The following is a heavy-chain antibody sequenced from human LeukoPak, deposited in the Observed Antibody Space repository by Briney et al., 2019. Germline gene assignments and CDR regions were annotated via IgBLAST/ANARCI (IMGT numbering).Heavy chain of an antibody. CDR3: ARVIVVPAAGDGYYYYGMDV. Sequence: KPSETLSLTCGVYAGSFSGYHWTWIRLRPGKGLDWIGDIDHSGSAHYNPSLKSRVTMSVDTSKNQFSLKLSSVTAADTAVYYCARVIVVPAAGDGYYYYGMDVWGQGTTVTVSS. CDR2: IDHSGSA. V-gene: IGHV4-34*01. D-gene: IGHD2-2*01. CDR1: AGSFSGYH. J-gene: IGHJ6*02.